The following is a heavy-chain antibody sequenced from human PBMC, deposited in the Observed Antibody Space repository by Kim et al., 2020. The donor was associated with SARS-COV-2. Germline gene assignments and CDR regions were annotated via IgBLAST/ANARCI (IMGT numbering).Heavy chain of an antibody. CDR3: ARVLYGALHFDY. V-gene: IGHV4-59*01. J-gene: IGHJ4*02. Sequence: NSNPSLKSRVTISVDTSKNQFSLKLSSVTAADTAVYYCARVLYGALHFDYWGQGTLVTVSS. D-gene: IGHD4-17*01.